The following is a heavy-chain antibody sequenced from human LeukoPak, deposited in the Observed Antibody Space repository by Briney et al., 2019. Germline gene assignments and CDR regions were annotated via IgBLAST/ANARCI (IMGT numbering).Heavy chain of an antibody. CDR3: ARTARFGSSSAY. CDR1: GGSFSGYY. V-gene: IGHV4-34*01. J-gene: IGHJ4*02. Sequence: SQTLSLTCAVYGGSFSGYYWGWIRQPPGKGLEWIGEINHSGSTNYNPSLKSRVTISVDTSKNQFSLKLSSVTAADTAVYYCARTARFGSSSAYWGQGTLVTVSS. CDR2: INHSGST. D-gene: IGHD6-6*01.